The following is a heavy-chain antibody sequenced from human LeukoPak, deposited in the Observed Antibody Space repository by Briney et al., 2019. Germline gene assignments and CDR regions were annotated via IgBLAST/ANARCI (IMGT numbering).Heavy chain of an antibody. V-gene: IGHV3-23*01. CDR2: IISSGGT. Sequence: GGCLRLSCAASGFTFSSYAMTWVRQAPGQGLEWVSGIISSGGTYYADSVKGRFTISRDNSKNTLYVQMNSLRAEDTAVYYCAKSVGSGSYYNNDCWGQGTLVTVSS. CDR3: AKSVGSGSYYNNDC. J-gene: IGHJ4*02. D-gene: IGHD3-10*01. CDR1: GFTFSSYA.